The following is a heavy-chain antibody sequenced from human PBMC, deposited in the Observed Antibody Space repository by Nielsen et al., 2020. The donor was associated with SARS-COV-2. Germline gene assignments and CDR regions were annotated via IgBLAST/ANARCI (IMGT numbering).Heavy chain of an antibody. J-gene: IGHJ6*02. CDR2: IIPIFGTA. D-gene: IGHD3-22*01. CDR1: GGTFSSYA. CDR3: AGGEYYYDSSGYPRTHYGMDV. Sequence: SVKVSCKASGGTFSSYAISWVRQAPGQGLEWMEGIIPIFGTANYAQKFQGRVTITADESTSTAYMELSSLRSEDTAVYYCAGGEYYYDSSGYPRTHYGMDVWGQGTTVTVSS. V-gene: IGHV1-69*13.